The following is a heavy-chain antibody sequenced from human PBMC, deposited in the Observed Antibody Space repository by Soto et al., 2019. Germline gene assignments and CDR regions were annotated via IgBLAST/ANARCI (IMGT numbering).Heavy chain of an antibody. V-gene: IGHV4-34*01. CDR3: ATSALDGYNYRNDAFDI. Sequence: SETLSLTCAVYGGSFSGYYWSWIRQPPGKGLEWIGEINHSGSTNYNPSLKSRVTISVDTSKNQFSLKLSSVTAADTAVYYCATSALDGYNYRNDAFDIWGQGTMVTVSS. J-gene: IGHJ3*02. CDR2: INHSGST. CDR1: GGSFSGYY. D-gene: IGHD5-12*01.